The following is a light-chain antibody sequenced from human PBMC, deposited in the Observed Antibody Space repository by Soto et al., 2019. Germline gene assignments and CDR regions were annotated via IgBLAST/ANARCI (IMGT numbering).Light chain of an antibody. Sequence: EIVLTHSPATLSLSPGEIATLSCRASQSVSSSLAWYQQNPGQAPRLLIYDASNRATGIPARFSGSGSGTDFTLTISSLEPEDFAVYYCQQRSDWPPITFGQGTRLEI. CDR2: DAS. CDR3: QQRSDWPPIT. CDR1: QSVSSS. J-gene: IGKJ5*01. V-gene: IGKV3-11*01.